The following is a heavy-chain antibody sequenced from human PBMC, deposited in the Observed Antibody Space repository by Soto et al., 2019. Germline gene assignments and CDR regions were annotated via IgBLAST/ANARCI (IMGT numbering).Heavy chain of an antibody. D-gene: IGHD2-2*01. J-gene: IGHJ5*02. V-gene: IGHV1-18*01. Sequence: ASVTVSCKASGYTFTSYGISWVRQAPGQGLEWMGWISAYNGNTNYAQKLQGRVTMTTDTSTSTAYMELRSLRSDDTAVYYCARVSGYCSSTSCSAGVRFDPWGQGTLVTVSS. CDR2: ISAYNGNT. CDR1: GYTFTSYG. CDR3: ARVSGYCSSTSCSAGVRFDP.